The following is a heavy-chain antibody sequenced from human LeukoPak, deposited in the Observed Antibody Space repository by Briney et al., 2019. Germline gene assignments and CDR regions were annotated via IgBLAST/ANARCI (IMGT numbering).Heavy chain of an antibody. CDR1: GGSFSGYY. D-gene: IGHD4-17*01. CDR3: ARGETTGEFDY. V-gene: IGHV4-34*01. Sequence: SETLSLTCAVYGGSFSGYYWSWIRQPPGKGLEWIGEINHSGSTNYNPSLKSRVTISVDTSKNQFSLKLSSVTAADTAVYYCARGETTGEFDYWGQGTLVIVSS. J-gene: IGHJ4*02. CDR2: INHSGST.